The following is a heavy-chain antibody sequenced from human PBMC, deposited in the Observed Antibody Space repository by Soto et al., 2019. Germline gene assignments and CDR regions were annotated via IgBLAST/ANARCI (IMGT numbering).Heavy chain of an antibody. J-gene: IGHJ4*02. CDR3: ARDPRSYYDSSGYFDY. CDR1: GGSISSGGYS. Sequence: SETLSLTCAVSGGSISSGGYSWSWIRQPPGKGLEWIGYMYHSGSTYYNPSLKSRVTISIDTSKNQFSLNLNSVTAADTAVYYCARDPRSYYDSSGYFDYWGQGTPVTVSS. D-gene: IGHD3-22*01. CDR2: MYHSGST. V-gene: IGHV4-30-2*01.